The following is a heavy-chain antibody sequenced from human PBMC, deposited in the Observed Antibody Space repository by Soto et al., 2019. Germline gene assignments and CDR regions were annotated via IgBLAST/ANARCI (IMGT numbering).Heavy chain of an antibody. CDR1: GFTFSNSW. V-gene: IGHV3-7*01. Sequence: EVQLVESGGGLVQPGGSLRLSCTASGFTFSNSWMTCVRQAPGKGLEWVARIKPDGSEKKYAHPVKGRFASSGDNAKNSLYLQRDSVRGADMAVYYCVRGSSNYASWGQGTLVTVSS. CDR2: IKPDGSEK. D-gene: IGHD4-4*01. CDR3: VRGSSNYAS. J-gene: IGHJ5*02.